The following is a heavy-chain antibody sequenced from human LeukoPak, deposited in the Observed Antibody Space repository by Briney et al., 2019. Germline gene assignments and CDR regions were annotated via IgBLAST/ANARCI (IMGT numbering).Heavy chain of an antibody. J-gene: IGHJ4*01. CDR3: ARDGTAAGLYFDL. D-gene: IGHD6-13*01. CDR1: GFTFSDYW. Sequence: PGGSLRLSCVVSGFTFSDYWVNWVRQAPGKGLEWVASIRQDGGEKSYVDSVKGRFTISRDNTRNSLYLQMSSLRAVDTAVYYCARDGTAAGLYFDLWGQGTLVTVSS. V-gene: IGHV3-7*01. CDR2: IRQDGGEK.